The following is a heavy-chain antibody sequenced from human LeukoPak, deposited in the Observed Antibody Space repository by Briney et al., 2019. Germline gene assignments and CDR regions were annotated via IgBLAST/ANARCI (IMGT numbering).Heavy chain of an antibody. J-gene: IGHJ1*01. D-gene: IGHD6-19*01. CDR3: AKDYRAVAVPEYFQH. V-gene: IGHV3-53*01. CDR1: GFTVSSNY. Sequence: GGSLRLSCAASGFTVSSNYMSWVRQAPGKGLEWVSVIYSGGSTYYADSVKGRFTISRDNTKNTLYLQMNSLRAEDTAVYYCAKDYRAVAVPEYFQHWGQGTLVTVSS. CDR2: IYSGGST.